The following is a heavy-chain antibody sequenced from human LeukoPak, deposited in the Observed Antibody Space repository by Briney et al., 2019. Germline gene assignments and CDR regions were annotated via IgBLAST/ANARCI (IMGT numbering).Heavy chain of an antibody. D-gene: IGHD7-27*01. J-gene: IGHJ4*02. CDR2: ISSSSSYI. CDR3: ARDLETGDFDY. Sequence: GSLRLSCAASGFTFSSYSMNWVRQAPGKGLEWVSSISSSSSYIYYADSVKGRFTISRDNAKNSLYLQMNSLRAEDTAVYYCARDLETGDFDYWGQGTLVTVSS. V-gene: IGHV3-21*01. CDR1: GFTFSSYS.